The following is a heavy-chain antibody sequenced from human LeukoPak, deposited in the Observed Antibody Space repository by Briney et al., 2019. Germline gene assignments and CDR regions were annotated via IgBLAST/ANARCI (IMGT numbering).Heavy chain of an antibody. D-gene: IGHD6-13*01. Sequence: GGSLRLSCAASGFTFSDYYMSWIRQAPGKGLEWVPYISSSGSTIYYADSVKGRFTISRDNAKNSLYLQMNSLRAEDTAVYYCARAPISSQRIAAAGRGRPPPFYGMDVWGQGTTVTVSS. J-gene: IGHJ6*02. CDR2: ISSSGSTI. CDR1: GFTFSDYY. V-gene: IGHV3-11*01. CDR3: ARAPISSQRIAAAGRGRPPPFYGMDV.